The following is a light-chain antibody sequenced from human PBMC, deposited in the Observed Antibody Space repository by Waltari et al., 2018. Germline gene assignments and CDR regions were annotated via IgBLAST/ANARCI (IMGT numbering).Light chain of an antibody. CDR1: NSDIGSYSY. Sequence: QSVLTQPASVSGSPGQPITISCTGTNSDIGSYSYVPWYQQYPGKAPKLIIYDLTERPSGVSTRFSGSKSGNTASRTISGLQADDEADYFCSSYTGRGTVIFGRGTMVTVL. CDR3: SSYTGRGTVI. V-gene: IGLV2-14*01. CDR2: DLT. J-gene: IGLJ2*01.